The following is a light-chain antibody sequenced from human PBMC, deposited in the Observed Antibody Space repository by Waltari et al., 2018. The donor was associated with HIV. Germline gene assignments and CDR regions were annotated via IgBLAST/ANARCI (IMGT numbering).Light chain of an antibody. V-gene: IGLV1-47*01. CDR3: GAWDVTPDGPGV. J-gene: IGLJ2*01. CDR2: RNN. CDR1: DSKMRGSF. Sequence: QSVLTQPRSASGTPGQRVTIYCSGSDSKMRGSFVLWYQQLPRSAPKHILQRNNQRPARSPHRLSDFRSGPSSSLAITRIRSEADAEFPCGAWDVTPDGPGVFGCVTKLPVL.